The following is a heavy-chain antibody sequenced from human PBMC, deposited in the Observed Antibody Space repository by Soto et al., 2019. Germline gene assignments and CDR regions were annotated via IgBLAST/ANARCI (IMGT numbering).Heavy chain of an antibody. CDR3: AREGPAPYYYYGMDV. J-gene: IGHJ6*02. CDR1: GYSFTTYG. CDR2: ISGYNGNT. V-gene: IGHV1-18*01. Sequence: QVQLVQSRGEVKKPGASVKVSCKPSGYSFTTYGISWVRQATGQGLEWMGWISGYNGNTKYAQNLQGRVTMTTDTSTSTACMVLRSLRSADTAVNYCAREGPAPYYYYGMDVWCQGSTVTVSS.